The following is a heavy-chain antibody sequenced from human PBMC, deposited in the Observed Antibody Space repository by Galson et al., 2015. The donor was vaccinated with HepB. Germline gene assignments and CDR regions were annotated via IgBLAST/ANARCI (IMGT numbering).Heavy chain of an antibody. CDR2: IRYDGSNK. CDR3: AKDYGSGSYSSYYFDY. CDR1: GFTFSSYG. D-gene: IGHD3-10*01. V-gene: IGHV3-30*02. Sequence: SLRLSCAASGFTFSSYGMHWVRQAPGKGLEWVAFIRYDGSNKYYADSVKGRFTISRDNSKNTLYLQMNSLRAEDTAVYYCAKDYGSGSYSSYYFDYWGQGTLVTVSS. J-gene: IGHJ4*02.